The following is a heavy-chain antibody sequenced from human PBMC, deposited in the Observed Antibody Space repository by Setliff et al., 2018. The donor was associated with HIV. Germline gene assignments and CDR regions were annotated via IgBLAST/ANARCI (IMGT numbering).Heavy chain of an antibody. Sequence: SETLSLTCTVSGNSITRDYQWGWIRQPPGKGLEWIESIHQSGTTYYNPSRKSRVTISVDTSKNQFYLKLISVPAAETAVFYCVRVDYGDYDFDYWGQGTLVTVSS. D-gene: IGHD4-17*01. CDR1: GNSITRDYQ. CDR3: VRVDYGDYDFDY. CDR2: IHQSGTT. J-gene: IGHJ4*02. V-gene: IGHV4-38-2*02.